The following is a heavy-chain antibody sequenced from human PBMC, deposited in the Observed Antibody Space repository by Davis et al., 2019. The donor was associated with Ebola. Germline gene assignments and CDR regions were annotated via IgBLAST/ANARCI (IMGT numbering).Heavy chain of an antibody. CDR1: GFTFSSYW. J-gene: IGHJ6*02. CDR3: AKRGYCLSSSCQYYYQYGLDV. CDR2: INRDGSTT. V-gene: IGHV3-74*03. Sequence: HTGGSLRLSCAASGFTFSSYWMHWVRQAPGKGLVWVSCINRDGSTTTYADSVKGRFTISRDNSKNTLYLQMSSLRAEDTAVYYCAKRGYCLSSSCQYYYQYGLDVWGQGTTVTVSS. D-gene: IGHD2-2*01.